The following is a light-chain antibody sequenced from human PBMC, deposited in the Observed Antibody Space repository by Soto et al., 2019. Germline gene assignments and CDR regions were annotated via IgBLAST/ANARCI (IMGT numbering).Light chain of an antibody. Sequence: DIQMTQSPSSLSASVGDRVTITCRASESIARPLNWYQQKPGKAPQLPIYAASSVQHVVQSRFRGGGSVTDFTLTISTLQTEDFATYDCQQSYSCLSITFGQGTRLYIK. CDR2: AAS. CDR3: QQSYSCLSIT. J-gene: IGKJ5*01. V-gene: IGKV1-39*01. CDR1: ESIARP.